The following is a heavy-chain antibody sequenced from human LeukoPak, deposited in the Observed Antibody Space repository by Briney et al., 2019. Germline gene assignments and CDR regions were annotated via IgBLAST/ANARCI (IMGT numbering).Heavy chain of an antibody. V-gene: IGHV3-43*02. J-gene: IGHJ4*02. CDR3: AKELYSMDYFDY. D-gene: IGHD6-13*01. Sequence: GGSLTLSCAASGFTFDDYAMHWVRQAPGKGLEWVSLISGDGGSTYYADSVKGRFTISRDNSKNSLYPQMNSLRTEDTALYYCAKELYSMDYFDYWGQGTLVTVSS. CDR2: ISGDGGST. CDR1: GFTFDDYA.